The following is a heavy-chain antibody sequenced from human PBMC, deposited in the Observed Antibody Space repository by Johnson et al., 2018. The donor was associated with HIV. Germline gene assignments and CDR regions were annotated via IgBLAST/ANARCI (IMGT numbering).Heavy chain of an antibody. V-gene: IGHV3-15*01. J-gene: IGHJ3*02. CDR1: GFTFRDAW. D-gene: IGHD6-19*01. CDR2: IKSKTDGGTT. CDR3: AKGRIAVPDAFDI. Sequence: VQLVESGGDLVQPGGSLRLSCAASGFTFRDAWMSWVRQAPGKGLEWVGRIKSKTDGGTTDYAAPVKGRFTISRDDSKNTLYLQMNSLRAEDTAVYYCAKGRIAVPDAFDIWGQGTMVTVSS.